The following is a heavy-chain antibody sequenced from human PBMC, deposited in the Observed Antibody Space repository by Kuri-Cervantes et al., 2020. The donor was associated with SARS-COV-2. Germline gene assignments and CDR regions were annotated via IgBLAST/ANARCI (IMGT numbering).Heavy chain of an antibody. J-gene: IGHJ4*02. CDR2: ISYDRSNK. CDR3: ARESSYYGSGSSDY. V-gene: IGHV3-30*07. CDR1: GFTFSSYA. D-gene: IGHD3-10*01. Sequence: GESLKISCAASGFTFSSYAMSWVRQAPGKGLEWVAVISYDRSNKYYADSVKGRFTISRDNSKNTLYLQMNSLRAEDTAVYYCARESSYYGSGSSDYWGQGTLVTVSS.